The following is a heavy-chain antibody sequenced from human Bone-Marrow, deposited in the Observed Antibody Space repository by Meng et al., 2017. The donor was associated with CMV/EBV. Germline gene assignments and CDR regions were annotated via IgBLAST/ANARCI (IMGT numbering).Heavy chain of an antibody. J-gene: IGHJ4*02. CDR1: GYTFTSYG. D-gene: IGHD1-7*01. CDR2: INPNSGGT. CDR3: ARSLELDLFDY. V-gene: IGHV1-2*02. Sequence: ASVKVSCKASGYTFTSYGISWVRQAPGQGLEWMGWINPNSGGTNYAQKFQGRVTMTRDTSISTAYMELSRLRSDDTAVYYCARSLELDLFDYWGQGTLVTVSS.